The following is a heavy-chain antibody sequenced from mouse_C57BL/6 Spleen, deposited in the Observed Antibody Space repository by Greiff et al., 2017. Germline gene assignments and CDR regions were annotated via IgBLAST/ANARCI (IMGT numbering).Heavy chain of an antibody. Sequence: QVQLQQSGPGLVQPSQSLSITCPVSGFSLTSSGVHWVRQSPGTGLEWLGVIWSGGSTDYNAAFISRLSISKDNSKSQVFFKMNSLQADDTAIYDCARDLGSNWYFEVWGTGTTVTVAS. CDR1: GFSLTSSG. CDR3: ARDLGSNWYFEV. J-gene: IGHJ1*03. CDR2: IWSGGST. V-gene: IGHV2-2*01. D-gene: IGHD4-1*01.